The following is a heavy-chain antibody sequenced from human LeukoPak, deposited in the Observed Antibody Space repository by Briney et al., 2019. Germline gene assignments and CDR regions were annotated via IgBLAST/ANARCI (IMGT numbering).Heavy chain of an antibody. D-gene: IGHD2/OR15-2a*01. Sequence: GASVKVSCKASRYTFTSYYMHWVRQAPGQGLEWLGIINPSGGSTSYAQKFQGRVTMTRDTSTSTVYMELSSLRSEDTAVYYCASDEKNYYFDYWGQGTLVTVSP. J-gene: IGHJ4*02. CDR1: RYTFTSYY. V-gene: IGHV1-46*01. CDR2: INPSGGST. CDR3: ASDEKNYYFDY.